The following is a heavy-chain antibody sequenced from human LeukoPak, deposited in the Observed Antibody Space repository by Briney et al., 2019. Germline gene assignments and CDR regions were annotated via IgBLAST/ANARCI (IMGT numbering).Heavy chain of an antibody. CDR2: LSGSGDNT. CDR1: GFTFSSYP. CDR3: AKAGDSSSSPLFLD. Sequence: PGGSLRVSCAASGFTFSSYPMSWVRQAPGKGLEWVSALSGSGDNTYYADSVKGRFTISRDNSKNTLYLQMTSPRAEDTAVYYSAKAGDSSSSPLFLDWGQGTLVTVSS. D-gene: IGHD6-6*01. J-gene: IGHJ4*02. V-gene: IGHV3-23*01.